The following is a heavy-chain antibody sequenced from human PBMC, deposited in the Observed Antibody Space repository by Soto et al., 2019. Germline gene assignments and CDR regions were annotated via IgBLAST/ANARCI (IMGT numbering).Heavy chain of an antibody. CDR2: IKRKTDGETT. V-gene: IGHV3-15*01. Sequence: EVQLVESGGGLVKPGGSLRLSCAASGFTFSNVWMTWTRQAPGKGLEWVGRIKRKTDGETTDYGAPVKGRFTVSRDDSKNTLYLQMNSLKTEDTGLYYCATSEWNDAFDIWGHGTMVTVSS. CDR3: ATSEWNDAFDI. CDR1: GFTFSNVW. D-gene: IGHD3-3*01. J-gene: IGHJ3*02.